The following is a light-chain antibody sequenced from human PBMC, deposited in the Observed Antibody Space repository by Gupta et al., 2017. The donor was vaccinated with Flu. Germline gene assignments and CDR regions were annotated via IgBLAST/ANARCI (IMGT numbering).Light chain of an antibody. J-gene: IGKJ2*01. Sequence: EIVLTQSPGTLSLSPGERATPSCRASQSVTSSYLAWYQQKPGQAPRLLIYDASSRATGIPDRFSGSGSGTDFTLTISRLEPEDFAVYYCQHYGGSPLYTFGQGTKLEIK. V-gene: IGKV3-20*01. CDR3: QHYGGSPLYT. CDR2: DAS. CDR1: QSVTSSY.